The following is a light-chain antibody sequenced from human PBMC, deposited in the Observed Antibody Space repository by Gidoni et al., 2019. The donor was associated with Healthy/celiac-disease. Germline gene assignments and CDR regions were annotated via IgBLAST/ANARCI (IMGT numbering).Light chain of an antibody. V-gene: IGKV3-11*01. CDR3: QQRSNWPPFIT. CDR1: QSVSSY. J-gene: IGKJ5*01. Sequence: EIVLTQSPATLSLSPGKRATLSCRASQSVSSYLAWDQQKPGQAPRLHIYDASNSATGTPARFSGSGTGTGFTLTISSLGPEDFEVDYCQQRSNWPPFITFGQGTRVEIK. CDR2: DAS.